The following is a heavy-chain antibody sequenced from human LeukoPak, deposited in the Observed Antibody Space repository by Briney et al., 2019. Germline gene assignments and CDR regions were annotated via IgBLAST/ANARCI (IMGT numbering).Heavy chain of an antibody. J-gene: IGHJ4*02. D-gene: IGHD6-19*01. CDR1: GYSFTSYW. Sequence: GESLKISCKGSGYSFTSYWVGWVRQMPGKGLEWMGIIYPGDSDTRYSPSFQGQVTISADKSISTAYLQWSSLKASDTAMYYCARPEGRAHSSGWYGGYWGQGTLVTVSS. CDR3: ARPEGRAHSSGWYGGY. V-gene: IGHV5-51*01. CDR2: IYPGDSDT.